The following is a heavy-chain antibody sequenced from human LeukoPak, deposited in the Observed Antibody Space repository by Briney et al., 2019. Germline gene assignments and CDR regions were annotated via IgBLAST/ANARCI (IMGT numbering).Heavy chain of an antibody. D-gene: IGHD3-22*01. CDR1: GYSFTSYW. CDR3: ARLVGYYDSSGYYPRGAFDI. V-gene: IGHV5-51*01. CDR2: IYPGDSDT. Sequence: GESLKISCKGSGYSFTSYWIGWVRQMPGKGLEWMGIIYPGDSDTRYSPSFQGQVTISADKSISTAYLQWSSLKASDTAMYYCARLVGYYDSSGYYPRGAFDIWGQGTMVTVSS. J-gene: IGHJ3*02.